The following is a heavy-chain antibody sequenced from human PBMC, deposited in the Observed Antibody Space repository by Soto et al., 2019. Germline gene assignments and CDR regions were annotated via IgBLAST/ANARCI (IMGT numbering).Heavy chain of an antibody. CDR1: GGSISSSTYY. V-gene: IGHV4-39*01. D-gene: IGHD2-15*01. J-gene: IGHJ4*02. CDR2: IYYSGST. Sequence: NPSETLSLTCTVSGGSISSSTYYWGWIRQPPGKGLERIGSIYYSGSTYHNPSLKSRVTISVDTSKNQFSLKLSSVTATDTAVYYCARHAPYCSGGSCSRFDYWGQGTLVTVSS. CDR3: ARHAPYCSGGSCSRFDY.